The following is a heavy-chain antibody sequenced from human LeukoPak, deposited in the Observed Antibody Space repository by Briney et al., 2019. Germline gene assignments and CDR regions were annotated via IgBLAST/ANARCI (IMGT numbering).Heavy chain of an antibody. CDR3: ARGFFPYYGAAFDI. CDR1: GGSISSGDYY. Sequence: SETLSLTCTVSGGSISSGDYYGSWIRQPPGKVLEWIGYIYYSGSTYYNPSLKSRVTISVDTSKNQFSLKLSSVTAADTAVYYCARGFFPYYGAAFDIWGQGTMVTVSS. J-gene: IGHJ3*02. D-gene: IGHD4-17*01. CDR2: IYYSGST. V-gene: IGHV4-30-4*01.